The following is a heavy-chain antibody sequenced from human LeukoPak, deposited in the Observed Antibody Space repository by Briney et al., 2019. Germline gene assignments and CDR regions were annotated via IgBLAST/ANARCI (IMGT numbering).Heavy chain of an antibody. J-gene: IGHJ3*02. Sequence: SETLSLTCTVSGGSISSYYWSWIRQPPGKGLGWIGYIYYIGSTNYNPSLKSRVTISVDTSKSQFSLSLRSVTDTDTAMYYCARHGNNVVLPATSKAFDIWGQGTMVTVSS. CDR2: IYYIGST. D-gene: IGHD2-2*01. V-gene: IGHV4-59*08. CDR1: GGSISSYY. CDR3: ARHGNNVVLPATSKAFDI.